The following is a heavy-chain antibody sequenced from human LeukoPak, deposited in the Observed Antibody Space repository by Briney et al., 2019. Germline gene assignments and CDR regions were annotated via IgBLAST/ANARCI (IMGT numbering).Heavy chain of an antibody. V-gene: IGHV4-39*01. CDR3: ARRAAAAGLIDY. Sequence: SETLSLTCTVSGGSISSSSYYWGWIRQPPGKGLEWIGSIYYSGSTYYNPSLKSRVTISVDTSKNQFSLKLSSVTAADTAVYYCARRAAAAGLIDYWGQGTLVTVSS. CDR2: IYYSGST. CDR1: GGSISSSSYY. J-gene: IGHJ4*02. D-gene: IGHD6-13*01.